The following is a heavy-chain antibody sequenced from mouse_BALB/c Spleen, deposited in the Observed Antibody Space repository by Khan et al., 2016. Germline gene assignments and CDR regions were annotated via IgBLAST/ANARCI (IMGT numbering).Heavy chain of an antibody. CDR1: GFTFSSFG. CDR2: ISSGSSTI. V-gene: IGHV5-17*02. D-gene: IGHD3-3*01. CDR3: ERKRARNSYAMDY. J-gene: IGHJ4*01. Sequence: EVELVESGGGLVKPGGSRKLSCAASGFTFSSFGMHWVRQAPEKGLEWVAYISSGSSTIYYADTVKGRFTISNDYTKNTLFLQMTSPRSEDSSIYYDERKRARNSYAMDYWGQGTSVTVSS.